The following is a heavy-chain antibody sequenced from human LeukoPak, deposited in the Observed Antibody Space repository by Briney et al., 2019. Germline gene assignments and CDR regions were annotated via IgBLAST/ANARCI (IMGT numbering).Heavy chain of an antibody. D-gene: IGHD5-24*01. CDR3: ARDRVQDGRGY. J-gene: IGHJ4*02. V-gene: IGHV1-8*01. CDR2: MNPNSGNT. Sequence: ASVKVSCKASGYTFTSYDINWVRQATGQGREGMGWMNPNSGNTGYAQKFQGRVTITADKSTSTAYMELSSLRSEDTAVYYCARDRVQDGRGYWGQGTLVTVSS. CDR1: GYTFTSYD.